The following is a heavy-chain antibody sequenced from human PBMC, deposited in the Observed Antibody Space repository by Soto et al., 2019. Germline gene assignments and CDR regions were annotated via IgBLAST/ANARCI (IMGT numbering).Heavy chain of an antibody. Sequence: VPLQESGPGLVKPSQTLSLTCTVSGGSISSGGYYWSWIRQHPGQGLEWIGYIYYSGSAYYNPSLKSRVTISVDTSKNQFSLKLSSVTAADTAVYYCAIRNGSGSYYVDYWGQGTLVTGSA. J-gene: IGHJ4*02. CDR3: AIRNGSGSYYVDY. D-gene: IGHD3-10*01. CDR2: IYYSGSA. CDR1: GGSISSGGYY. V-gene: IGHV4-31*03.